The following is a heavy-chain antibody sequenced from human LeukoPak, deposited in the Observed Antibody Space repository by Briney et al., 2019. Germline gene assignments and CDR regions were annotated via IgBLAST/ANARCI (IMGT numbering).Heavy chain of an antibody. CDR3: ARQRISFFDY. CDR2: IYNSGST. V-gene: IGHV4-59*08. J-gene: IGHJ4*02. D-gene: IGHD2-21*01. CDR1: GGSISSYY. Sequence: SETLSLTCTVSGGSISSYYWTWIRQPPGKGLEWIGYIYNSGSTNSNHSLKGRVTISVDTSKNQFSLKLNSVTAADTALYYCARQRISFFDYWGQGTLVTVSS.